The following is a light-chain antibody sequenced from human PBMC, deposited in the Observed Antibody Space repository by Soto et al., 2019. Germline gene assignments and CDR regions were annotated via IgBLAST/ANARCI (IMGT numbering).Light chain of an antibody. Sequence: EIVVTQSPGTMSLSPGERATLSCRASQSVSSSYLAWYQQKPGQAPRLRIYGASSRATGIPDRFSGSGSGTDFTLTISRLEPEDFAVYYCQQYGSSPPGWTFGKGNKVEIK. CDR3: QQYGSSPPGWT. J-gene: IGKJ1*01. CDR1: QSVSSSY. V-gene: IGKV3-20*01. CDR2: GAS.